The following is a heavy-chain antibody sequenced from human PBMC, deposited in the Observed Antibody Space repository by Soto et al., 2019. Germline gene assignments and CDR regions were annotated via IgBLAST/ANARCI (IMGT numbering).Heavy chain of an antibody. Sequence: QVQLQESGPGLVKPSGTLSLTCAVSDGSISSGNWWSWVRQPPGKGLEWIGEIYHTGTTNYNPSLKSRVTISVDKSKNQFSLKLTSVTAADTAVYYCAREAIAVAATYCFDYWGQGTLVTVSS. J-gene: IGHJ4*02. CDR3: AREAIAVAATYCFDY. CDR2: IYHTGTT. V-gene: IGHV4-4*02. D-gene: IGHD6-19*01. CDR1: DGSISSGNW.